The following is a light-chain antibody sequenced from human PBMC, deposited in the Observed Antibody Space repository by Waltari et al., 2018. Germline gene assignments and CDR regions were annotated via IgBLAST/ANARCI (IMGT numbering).Light chain of an antibody. J-gene: IGLJ2*01. Sequence: QSALTQPAAMSGSPGQSITMSCTGTSADIGIYNYVSWYQHHPGEAPKLIIFDVTKRPLGISDRFSCFKSGNTASLTISGLQTEDEGHYYCSSHTTTSTLVFGGGTKLTVL. CDR2: DVT. CDR1: SADIGIYNY. V-gene: IGLV2-14*03. CDR3: SSHTTTSTLV.